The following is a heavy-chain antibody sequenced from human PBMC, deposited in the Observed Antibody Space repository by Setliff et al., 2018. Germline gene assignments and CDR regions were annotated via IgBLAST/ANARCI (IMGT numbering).Heavy chain of an antibody. CDR1: GYTFTSYA. CDR3: AREFTRYYNFWSAHRYYMDV. Sequence: ASVKVSCKASGYTFTSYAMHWVRQAPGQRLEWMGWINAGNGNTKYSQKFQGRVTITGDTFASTAYMELSSLRSEDTAVYYCAREFTRYYNFWSAHRYYMDVWGKGTTVTVSS. CDR2: INAGNGNT. D-gene: IGHD3-3*01. J-gene: IGHJ6*03. V-gene: IGHV1-3*01.